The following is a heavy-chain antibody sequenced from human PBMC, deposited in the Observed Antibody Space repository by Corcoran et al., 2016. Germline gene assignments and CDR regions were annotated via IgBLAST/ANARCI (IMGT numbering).Heavy chain of an antibody. CDR2: INHSGST. Sequence: QLQQWGAGLLKPSETLSLTCAVYGGSFSGYYWSWIRQPPGKGLEWIGEINHSGSTNYNPSLKSRVTISVDTSKKQFSLKLSSVTAADTAVYYCARGFMFTVGGVIVPPPPDYWGQGTLVTVSS. CDR1: GGSFSGYY. D-gene: IGHD3-16*02. J-gene: IGHJ4*02. V-gene: IGHV4-34*01. CDR3: ARGFMFTVGGVIVPPPPDY.